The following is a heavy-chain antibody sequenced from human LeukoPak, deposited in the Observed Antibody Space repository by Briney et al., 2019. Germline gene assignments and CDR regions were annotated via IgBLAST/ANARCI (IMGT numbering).Heavy chain of an antibody. CDR2: IYYSGST. V-gene: IGHV4-59*01. J-gene: IGHJ6*02. Sequence: SETLSLTCTVSGGSISSYYWSWIRQPPGKGLEWIGYIYYSGSTNYNPSLKSRVTIPVDTSKNQFSLKLSSVTAADTAVYYCARDMGYCSSTSCYVYYGMDVWGQGTTVTVSS. CDR1: GGSISSYY. CDR3: ARDMGYCSSTSCYVYYGMDV. D-gene: IGHD2-2*01.